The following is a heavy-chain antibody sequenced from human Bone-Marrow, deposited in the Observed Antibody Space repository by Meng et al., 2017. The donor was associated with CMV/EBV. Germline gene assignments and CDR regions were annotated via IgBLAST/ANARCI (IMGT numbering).Heavy chain of an antibody. J-gene: IGHJ4*02. Sequence: LSLTCAASGFTFSSYWMSWVRQAPGKGLEWVANIKQDGSEKYYVDSVKGRFTISRDNAKNSLYLQMNSLRAEDMALYYCAKGYYYDSSGLFDYWGQGTLVTVSS. CDR2: IKQDGSEK. D-gene: IGHD3-22*01. CDR1: GFTFSSYW. CDR3: AKGYYYDSSGLFDY. V-gene: IGHV3-7*03.